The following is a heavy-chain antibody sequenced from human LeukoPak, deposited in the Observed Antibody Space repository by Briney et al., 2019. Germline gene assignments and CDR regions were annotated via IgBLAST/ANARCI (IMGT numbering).Heavy chain of an antibody. CDR2: IYYSGST. D-gene: IGHD3-22*01. J-gene: IGHJ4*02. CDR3: ATRGYDSSGLDY. Sequence: SQTLSLTCIVSSGSISRGDYYWSWIRQPPGKGLEWIGHIYYSGSTYYNPSLKSRVTISVDTSRNQFSLKVSSVTAADTAVYYCATRGYDSSGLDYWGRGTLVTVSS. V-gene: IGHV4-30-4*08. CDR1: SGSISRGDYY.